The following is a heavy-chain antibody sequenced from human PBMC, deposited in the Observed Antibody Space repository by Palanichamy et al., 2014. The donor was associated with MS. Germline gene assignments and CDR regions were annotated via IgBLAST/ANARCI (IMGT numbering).Heavy chain of an antibody. J-gene: IGHJ5*02. CDR2: IKEDGSEK. CDR3: AKGPHRLAAGAA. Sequence: EWLANIKEDGSEKHYVNSVKDRFTISRDNAENSLYLQMNSLRADDTAVYYCAKGPHRLAAGAAWGQGTLVTVSS. D-gene: IGHD6-13*01. V-gene: IGHV3-7*01.